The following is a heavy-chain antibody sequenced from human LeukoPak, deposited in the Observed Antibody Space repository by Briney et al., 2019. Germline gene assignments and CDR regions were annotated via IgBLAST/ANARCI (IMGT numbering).Heavy chain of an antibody. CDR2: ISAYNGNT. Sequence: ASVKVSCKASGYTFISYGISWVRQACGQGLEWMGWISAYNGNTNYAQKLQGRVTMTTDTSTNTAYMELRSLRSDDTAVYYCARDLRGYCSGGSCLELDYWGQGTLVTVSS. D-gene: IGHD2-15*01. CDR1: GYTFISYG. V-gene: IGHV1-18*01. J-gene: IGHJ4*02. CDR3: ARDLRGYCSGGSCLELDY.